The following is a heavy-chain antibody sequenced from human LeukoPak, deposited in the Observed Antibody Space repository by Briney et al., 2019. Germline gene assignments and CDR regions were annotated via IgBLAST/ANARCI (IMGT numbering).Heavy chain of an antibody. CDR2: INPSGGST. CDR3: ARGTVGPGALYYYGSGSYYYNWFDP. J-gene: IGHJ5*02. CDR1: GYTFTGYY. D-gene: IGHD3-10*01. V-gene: IGHV1-46*01. Sequence: GASVKVSCKASGYTFTGYYMHWVRQAPGQGLEWMGIINPSGGSTSYAQKFQGRVTMTRDMSTSTVFMELSSLRSEDTAVYYCARGTVGPGALYYYGSGSYYYNWFDPWGQGTLVTVSS.